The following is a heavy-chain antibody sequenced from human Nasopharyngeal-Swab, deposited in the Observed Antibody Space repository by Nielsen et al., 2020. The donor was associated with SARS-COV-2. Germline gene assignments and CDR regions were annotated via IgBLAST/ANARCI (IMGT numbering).Heavy chain of an antibody. CDR3: AKDIFRATNSRAPVTTIAYYMDV. CDR1: GFTFSSYS. CDR2: ISSSSSYI. J-gene: IGHJ6*03. Sequence: GESLKISCAASGFTFSSYSMNWVRQAPGKGLEWVSSISSSSSYIYYADSVKGRFTISRDNAKNSLYLQMNSLRAEDTAVYYCAKDIFRATNSRAPVTTIAYYMDVWGKGTTVTVSS. D-gene: IGHD1-26*01. V-gene: IGHV3-21*01.